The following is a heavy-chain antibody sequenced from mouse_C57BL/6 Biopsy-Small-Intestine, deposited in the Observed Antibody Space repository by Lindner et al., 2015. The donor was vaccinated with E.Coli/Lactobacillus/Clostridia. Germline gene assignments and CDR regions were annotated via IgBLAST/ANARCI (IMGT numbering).Heavy chain of an antibody. V-gene: IGHV5-17*01. D-gene: IGHD1-1*01. CDR2: ISSGSSTI. Sequence: VQLQESGGGLVKPGGSLKLSCAASGFTFSDYGMHWVRQAPEKGLEWVAYISSGSSTIYYADTVKGRFTISIDNAKNTLFLQMTSLRSEDTAMYYCASRYGSRYAWFAYWGQGTLVTVSA. J-gene: IGHJ3*01. CDR1: GFTFSDYG. CDR3: ASRYGSRYAWFAY.